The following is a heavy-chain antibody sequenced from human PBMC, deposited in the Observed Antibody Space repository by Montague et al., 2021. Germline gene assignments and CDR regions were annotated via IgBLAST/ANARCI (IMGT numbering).Heavy chain of an antibody. CDR1: GFSFSSYW. D-gene: IGHD6-13*01. CDR3: ARNLASADPGAFGI. J-gene: IGHJ3*02. CDR2: ITLDGSST. V-gene: IGHV3-74*01. Sequence: SLRLSCAASGFSFSSYWMHWVRQAPGKGLLWVSRITLDGSSTTFXDSVKGRFTTSRDNAKATLYLQMNSLRVEDTAVYYCARNLASADPGAFGIWGQGTMVTVSS.